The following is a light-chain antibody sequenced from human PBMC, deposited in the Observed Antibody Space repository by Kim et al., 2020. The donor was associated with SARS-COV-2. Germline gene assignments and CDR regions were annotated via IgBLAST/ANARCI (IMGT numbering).Light chain of an antibody. Sequence: GLGLTVRIKCQGDRLRSYYATWYQQQPGQAPIVVIYGKNNRPSGIPDRFAGSSSGNTACLTITGTQAGDEADYYCNSRDSNDNVVFGGGTQLTVL. J-gene: IGLJ2*01. CDR1: RLRSYY. CDR2: GKN. V-gene: IGLV3-19*01. CDR3: NSRDSNDNVV.